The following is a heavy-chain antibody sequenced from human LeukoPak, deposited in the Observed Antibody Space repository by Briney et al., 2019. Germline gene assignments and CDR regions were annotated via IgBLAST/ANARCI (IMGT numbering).Heavy chain of an antibody. CDR1: GFTFSGYG. D-gene: IGHD1-26*01. J-gene: IGHJ4*02. CDR2: IWSDGTNK. Sequence: GGSLRLSCAASGFTFSGYGVHWVRQAPGKGLEWVAVIWSDGTNKYYADSVKGRFTISRDNSKNTLYLQMNSLRAEDTDVYYCAKGVVSGSPYYFDYWGQGTLVTVSS. V-gene: IGHV3-33*06. CDR3: AKGVVSGSPYYFDY.